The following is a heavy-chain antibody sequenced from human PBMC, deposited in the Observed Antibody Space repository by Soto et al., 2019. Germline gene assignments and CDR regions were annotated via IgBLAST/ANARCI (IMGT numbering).Heavy chain of an antibody. CDR3: AAGFYYYYGMDV. Sequence: QLQLQESGPGLVKPSETLSLTCTVSGGSISSSSYYWGWIRQPPGKGLEWIGSIYYSGSTYYNPSLKSRVTISVDTSKNQFSLKLSSVTAADTAVYYCAAGFYYYYGMDVWGQGTTVTVSS. CDR2: IYYSGST. J-gene: IGHJ6*02. V-gene: IGHV4-39*01. D-gene: IGHD3-9*01. CDR1: GGSISSSSYY.